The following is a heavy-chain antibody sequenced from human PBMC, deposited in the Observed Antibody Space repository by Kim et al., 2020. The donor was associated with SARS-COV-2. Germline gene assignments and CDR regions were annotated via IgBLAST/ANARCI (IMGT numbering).Heavy chain of an antibody. CDR3: AKVVVMDGDNYYYYYGM. J-gene: IGHJ6*01. Sequence: GGSLRLSCVASGFTFDTYAMSWVRQAPGKGLEWVSGISGNGVNKFYADSVRGRLTVSRDNSKNTLYLQMNSLRDEDTALYYCAKVVVMDGDNYYYYYGM. CDR1: GFTFDTYA. V-gene: IGHV3-23*01. D-gene: IGHD3-22*01. CDR2: ISGNGVNK.